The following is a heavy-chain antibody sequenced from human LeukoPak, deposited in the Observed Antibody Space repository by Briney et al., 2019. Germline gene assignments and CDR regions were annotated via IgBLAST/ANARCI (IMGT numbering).Heavy chain of an antibody. CDR1: GFTFSSYA. Sequence: PGGSLRLSCAASGFTFSSYAMSWVRQAPGKGLEWVSVIYSGGSTYYADSVKGRFTISRDNSKNTLYLQMNSLRAEDTAVYYCARDPLARNSGYDPSAGLWGQGTLVTVSS. V-gene: IGHV3-66*01. CDR2: IYSGGST. D-gene: IGHD5-12*01. CDR3: ARDPLARNSGYDPSAGL. J-gene: IGHJ4*02.